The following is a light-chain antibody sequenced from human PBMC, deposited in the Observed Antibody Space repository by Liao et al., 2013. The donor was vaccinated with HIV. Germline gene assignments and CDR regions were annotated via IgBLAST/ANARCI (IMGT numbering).Light chain of an antibody. CDR3: QAWDSSTVV. CDR1: KLGDKY. J-gene: IGLJ3*02. CDR2: QDT. Sequence: SYELTQPPSVSVSPGQTASITCSGDKLGDKYACWYQQKPGQSPVVVIYQDTKRPSGIPVRFSGSNSGNTATLTIRGTQAMDEADYYCQAWDSSTVVFGGGTKLTVL. V-gene: IGLV3-1*01.